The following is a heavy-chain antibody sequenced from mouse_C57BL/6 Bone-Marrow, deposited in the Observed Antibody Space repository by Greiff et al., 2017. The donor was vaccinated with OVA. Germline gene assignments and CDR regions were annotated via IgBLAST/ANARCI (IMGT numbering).Heavy chain of an antibody. CDR3: ARRYYGSSWYFDV. CDR1: GYTFTSYW. CDR2: IYPGSGST. J-gene: IGHJ1*03. D-gene: IGHD1-1*01. V-gene: IGHV1-55*01. Sequence: VQLQQPGAELAKPGASVKMSCKASGYTFTSYWITWVKQRPGQGLEWIGDIYPGSGSTNYNEKFKSKATLTVDTSSSTAYMQLSSLTSDDSAVYYCARRYYGSSWYFDVWGTGTTVTVSS.